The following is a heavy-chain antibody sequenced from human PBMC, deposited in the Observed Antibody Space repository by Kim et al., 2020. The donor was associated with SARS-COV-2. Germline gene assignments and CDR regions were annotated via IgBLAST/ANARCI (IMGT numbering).Heavy chain of an antibody. J-gene: IGHJ4*02. CDR3: ARDILTGYYPTDY. CDR1: GYTFTSYA. CDR2: INAGNGNT. Sequence: ASVKVSCKASGYTFTSYAMHWVRQAPGQRLEWMGWINAGNGNTKYSQKFQGRVTITRDTSVSTAYMELSSLRSEDTAVYYCARDILTGYYPTDYWGQGTLVTVSS. V-gene: IGHV1-3*01. D-gene: IGHD3-9*01.